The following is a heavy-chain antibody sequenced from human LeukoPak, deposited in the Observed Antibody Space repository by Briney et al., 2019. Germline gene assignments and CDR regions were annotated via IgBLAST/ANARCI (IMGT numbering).Heavy chain of an antibody. CDR1: GFTVRSNY. J-gene: IGHJ4*02. V-gene: IGHV3-53*01. D-gene: IGHD4-17*01. CDR2: ISSGGTT. CDR3: ARGGDYGDLVREYYFDY. Sequence: PVGSLRLSCAASGFTVRSNYMSWVRRAPGKGLERVSVISSGGTTYYADSSKGRFTISRDNSKNTLYLQMNSLRAEDTAVYYCARGGDYGDLVREYYFDYWGQGTLVTVSS.